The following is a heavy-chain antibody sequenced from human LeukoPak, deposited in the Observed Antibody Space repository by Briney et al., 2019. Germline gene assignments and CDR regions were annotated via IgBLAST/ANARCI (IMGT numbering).Heavy chain of an antibody. Sequence: GRSLRLSCAASGFTFSSYAMHWVRQAPGKGLEWVAVISYDGTTKYYADSVKGRFTISRDNSKNTLYLQMNSLRAEDTAVYYCARDSRGYSGYDNYYYYGMDVWGQGTTVTVSS. J-gene: IGHJ6*02. CDR3: ARDSRGYSGYDNYYYYGMDV. D-gene: IGHD5-12*01. V-gene: IGHV3-30-3*01. CDR2: ISYDGTTK. CDR1: GFTFSSYA.